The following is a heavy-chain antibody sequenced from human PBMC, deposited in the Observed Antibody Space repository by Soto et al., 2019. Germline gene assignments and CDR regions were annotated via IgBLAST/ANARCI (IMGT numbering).Heavy chain of an antibody. J-gene: IGHJ3*02. D-gene: IGHD1-1*01. CDR1: GFTFSSYG. Sequence: EVQLVESGGGLVQPGGSLRLSCAASGFTFSSYGMHWVRQATGKGLEWVSAIGTAGDTYYPGSVKGRFTIYRENDKHSVYLQMNSLRAGDTAVYYCERLEGTEEAFDIWGQGTMVTVSS. CDR3: ERLEGTEEAFDI. CDR2: IGTAGDT. V-gene: IGHV3-13*01.